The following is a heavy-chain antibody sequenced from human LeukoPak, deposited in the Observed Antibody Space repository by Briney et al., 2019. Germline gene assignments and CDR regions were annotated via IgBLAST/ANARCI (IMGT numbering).Heavy chain of an antibody. V-gene: IGHV3-9*01. D-gene: IGHD3-10*01. CDR1: GFTFDDYA. CDR3: VKPYYFSSGSLT. Sequence: GGSLRLSCAASGFTFDDYAMYWVRQPPGRGLEWVSGISWKSGSIGYADSVKGRFTISRDNAKNSLYLQMNSLRAEDTAVYYCVKPYYFSSGSLTWGQGTLVTVSS. J-gene: IGHJ5*02. CDR2: ISWKSGSI.